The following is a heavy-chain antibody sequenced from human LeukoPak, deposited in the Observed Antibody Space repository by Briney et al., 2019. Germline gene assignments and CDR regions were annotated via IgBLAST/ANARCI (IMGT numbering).Heavy chain of an antibody. CDR2: FDPEDGET. J-gene: IGHJ5*02. V-gene: IGHV1-24*01. CDR1: GYTLTELS. CDR3: ATVGYCSSTSCYRSGWFDP. D-gene: IGHD2-2*02. Sequence: ASVKVSCKVSGYTLTELSMHWVRQAPGKGLEWMGGFDPEDGETIYAQKFQGRVTMTEDTSTDTAYMELSSLRSEDTAVYYCATVGYCSSTSCYRSGWFDPWGQGTLVTVSS.